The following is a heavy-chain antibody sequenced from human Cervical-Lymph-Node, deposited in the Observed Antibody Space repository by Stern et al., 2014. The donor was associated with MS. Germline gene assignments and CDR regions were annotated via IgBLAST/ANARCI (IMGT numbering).Heavy chain of an antibody. D-gene: IGHD4-17*01. J-gene: IGHJ4*02. Sequence: EVQLVQSGGGLVQPGGSLRLSCAASGFTFSNYAMTWVRQAPGTGLEWVSGISGSGGGTYYADSVKGRFTISRDNSKSTLDLHMNSLRAEDTAVYYCARYRTVSTLFDYWGQGTLVTVS. V-gene: IGHV3-23*04. CDR3: ARYRTVSTLFDY. CDR1: GFTFSNYA. CDR2: ISGSGGGT.